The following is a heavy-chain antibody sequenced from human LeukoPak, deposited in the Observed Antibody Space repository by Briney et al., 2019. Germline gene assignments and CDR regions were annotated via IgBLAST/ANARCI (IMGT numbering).Heavy chain of an antibody. V-gene: IGHV1-2*02. J-gene: IGHJ4*02. CDR2: INPNSGGT. CDR3: ARVSWELLNGFDY. CDR1: GYTFTGYY. Sequence: GASVKVSCKASGYTFTGYYMHWVRQAPGQGLEWMGWINPNSGGTNYAQKFQGGVTMTRDTSISTAYMELSRLRSDDTAVYYCARVSWELLNGFDYWGQGTLVTVSS. D-gene: IGHD1-26*01.